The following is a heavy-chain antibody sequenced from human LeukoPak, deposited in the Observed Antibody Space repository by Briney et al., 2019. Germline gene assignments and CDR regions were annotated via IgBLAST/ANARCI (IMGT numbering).Heavy chain of an antibody. D-gene: IGHD5-12*01. CDR1: GFTFSSYG. J-gene: IGHJ4*02. Sequence: GSLRLSCAASGFTFSSYGMHWVRQAPGKGLEWVAFIRYDGSNKYYADSVKGRFTISRDNSKNTLYLQMNSLRAEDTAVYYCTTGSIGYDSSDFDYWGQGTLVTVSS. CDR3: TTGSIGYDSSDFDY. V-gene: IGHV3-30*02. CDR2: IRYDGSNK.